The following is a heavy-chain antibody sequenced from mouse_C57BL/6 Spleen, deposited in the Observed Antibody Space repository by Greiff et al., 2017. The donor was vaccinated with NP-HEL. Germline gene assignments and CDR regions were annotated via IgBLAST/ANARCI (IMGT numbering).Heavy chain of an antibody. J-gene: IGHJ1*03. Sequence: DVMLVESEGGLVQPGSSMKLSCTASGFTFSDYYMAWVRQVPEKGLEWVANINYDGSSTYYLDSLKSRFIISRDNAKNILYLQMSSLKSEDTATYYCARSPDYYGSSHWYFDVWGTGTTVTVSS. CDR2: INYDGSST. CDR3: ARSPDYYGSSHWYFDV. V-gene: IGHV5-16*01. D-gene: IGHD1-1*01. CDR1: GFTFSDYY.